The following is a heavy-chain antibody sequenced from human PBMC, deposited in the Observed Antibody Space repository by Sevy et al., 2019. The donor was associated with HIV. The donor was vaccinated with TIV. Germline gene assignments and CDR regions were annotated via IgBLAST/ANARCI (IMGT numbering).Heavy chain of an antibody. D-gene: IGHD5-12*01. Sequence: ASVKVSCKASGGTFSSYAICWVRQAPGQGLEWMGGIIPIFGTANYAQKFQGRVTITADESTSTAYMELSSLRSEDTAVYYCASFGSGYDYQFDYWGQGTLVTVSS. CDR1: GGTFSSYA. V-gene: IGHV1-69*13. J-gene: IGHJ4*02. CDR2: IIPIFGTA. CDR3: ASFGSGYDYQFDY.